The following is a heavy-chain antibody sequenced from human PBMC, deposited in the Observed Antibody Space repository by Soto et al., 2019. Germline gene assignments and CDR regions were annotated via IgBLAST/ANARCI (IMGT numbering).Heavy chain of an antibody. J-gene: IGHJ4*02. CDR3: AKDRAFSGYDSDY. CDR2: ISGSGLST. D-gene: IGHD5-12*01. Sequence: GGSQRLSCAASGCTFIYYAMSWVRQTPGKGLDWVSAISGSGLSTYYADSVKGRFTISRDNSKNTLYLQMNSLRAEDTAVFYCAKDRAFSGYDSDYWGQGTLVTVSS. CDR1: GCTFIYYA. V-gene: IGHV3-23*01.